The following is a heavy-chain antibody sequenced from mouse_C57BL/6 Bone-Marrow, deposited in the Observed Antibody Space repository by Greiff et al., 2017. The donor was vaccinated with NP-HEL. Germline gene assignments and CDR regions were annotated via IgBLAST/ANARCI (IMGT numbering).Heavy chain of an antibody. D-gene: IGHD2-3*01. CDR3: AREKRGWLQYRYFDV. J-gene: IGHJ1*03. CDR1: GYAFSSSW. Sequence: VQLQQSGPELVKPGASVKISCKASGYAFSSSWMNWVKQRPGKGLEWIGRLYPGDGDTNYNGKFKGKATLTADKSSSTAYMQLSSLTSEDSAVYFCAREKRGWLQYRYFDVWGTGTTVTVSS. V-gene: IGHV1-82*01. CDR2: LYPGDGDT.